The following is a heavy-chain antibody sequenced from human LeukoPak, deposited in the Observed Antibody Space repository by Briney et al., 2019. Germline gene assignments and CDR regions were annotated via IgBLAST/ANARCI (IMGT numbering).Heavy chain of an antibody. CDR1: GFTFSSYA. V-gene: IGHV3-9*01. Sequence: PGGSLRLSCAASGFTFSSYAMSWVRQAPGKGLEWVSGISWNSGSIGYADSVKGRFTISRDNAKNSLYLQMNSLRAEDTALYYCAKDSGGDILGPTFDYWGQGTLVTVSS. CDR2: ISWNSGSI. CDR3: AKDSGGDILGPTFDY. J-gene: IGHJ4*02. D-gene: IGHD3-9*01.